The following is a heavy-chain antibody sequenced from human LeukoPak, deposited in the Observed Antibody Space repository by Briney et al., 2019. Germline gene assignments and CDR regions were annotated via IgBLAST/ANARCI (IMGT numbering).Heavy chain of an antibody. V-gene: IGHV4-38-2*02. CDR3: ARAFSSGWRFPI. J-gene: IGHJ3*02. CDR1: GGSISSGYY. D-gene: IGHD6-19*01. CDR2: IYHSGST. Sequence: PSESLSLTCTVSGGSISSGYYWGWIRQPPGKGLEWIGSIYHSGSTYYNPSLKSRVTISVDTSKNQFSLKLSSVTAADTAVYYCARAFSSGWRFPIWGQGTMVTVSS.